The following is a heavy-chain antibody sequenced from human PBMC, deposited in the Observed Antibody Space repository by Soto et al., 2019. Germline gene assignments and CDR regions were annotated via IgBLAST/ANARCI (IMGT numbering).Heavy chain of an antibody. V-gene: IGHV3-48*02. CDR2: ISSSSSTI. Sequence: GGSLRLSCAASGFTFSSYSMNWVSQAPGKGLEWVSYISSSSSTIYYADSVKGRFTISRDNAKNSLYLQMNSLRDEDTAVYYCARGRSSGWYENWFDPWGQGTLVTVSS. CDR1: GFTFSSYS. D-gene: IGHD6-19*01. CDR3: ARGRSSGWYENWFDP. J-gene: IGHJ5*02.